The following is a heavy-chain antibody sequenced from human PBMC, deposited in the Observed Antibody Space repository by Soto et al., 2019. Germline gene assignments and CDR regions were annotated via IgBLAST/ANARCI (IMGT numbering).Heavy chain of an antibody. CDR2: IGTSGAT. CDR3: AIDRAPSGSGSYREFDS. V-gene: IGHV3-13*01. CDR1: GFTFSSYD. J-gene: IGHJ4*02. Sequence: EVQLVESGGGLVQPGGSLRLSCAASGFTFSSYDMHWVRQATGKGLEWVSAIGTSGATYYPDSVKGRFTISRENAKRSLYLQMNSLRAEDTAFYYGAIDRAPSGSGSYREFDSWGQGTLVTVSS. D-gene: IGHD3-10*01.